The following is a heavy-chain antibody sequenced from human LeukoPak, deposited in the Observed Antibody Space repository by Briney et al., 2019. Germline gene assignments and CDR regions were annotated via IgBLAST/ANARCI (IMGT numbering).Heavy chain of an antibody. Sequence: ASVKVSCKASGYTFTGYYIHWVRQAPGQGLEWMGWINPNSGDTYFAQKFQGRVTMTRDTSISTAYMELSRLRSDDTAVYYCARVFGGVVAATNWFDPWGQGTLVTVSS. J-gene: IGHJ5*02. V-gene: IGHV1-2*02. CDR2: INPNSGDT. CDR3: ARVFGGVVAATNWFDP. CDR1: GYTFTGYY. D-gene: IGHD2-15*01.